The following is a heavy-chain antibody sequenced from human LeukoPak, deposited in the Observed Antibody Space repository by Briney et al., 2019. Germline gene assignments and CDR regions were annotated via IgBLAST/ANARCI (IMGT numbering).Heavy chain of an antibody. CDR1: GFTVSSDS. Sequence: GGSLRLSCTVSGFTVSSDSMSWVRQAPGKGLEWVSFIYSGGSTHYSDSVKGRFTISRDNSKNTLYLQMNSLKTEDTAVYYCTTDQIVGRYFDYWGQGTLVTVSS. CDR3: TTDQIVGRYFDY. D-gene: IGHD2-15*01. J-gene: IGHJ4*02. V-gene: IGHV3-53*01. CDR2: IYSGGST.